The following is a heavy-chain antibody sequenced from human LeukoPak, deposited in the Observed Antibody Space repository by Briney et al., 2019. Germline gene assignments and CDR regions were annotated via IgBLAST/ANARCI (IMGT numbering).Heavy chain of an antibody. J-gene: IGHJ4*02. Sequence: PSETLSLTCTVSGGSISSSSYYWGWIRQPPGKGLEWIGNIYYSGSTYYNPSLRNRVTISVDTSKNQFSLKLNSVTAADTAVYYCARQGGSYYTPFDSWGQGTLVTVSS. D-gene: IGHD1-26*01. CDR1: GGSISSSSYY. CDR2: IYYSGST. CDR3: ARQGGSYYTPFDS. V-gene: IGHV4-39*01.